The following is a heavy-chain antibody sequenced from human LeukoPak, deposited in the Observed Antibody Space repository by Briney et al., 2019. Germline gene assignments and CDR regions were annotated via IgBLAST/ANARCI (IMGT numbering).Heavy chain of an antibody. J-gene: IGHJ4*02. CDR2: IYYSGSS. CDR1: GGSISSYY. V-gene: IGHV4-59*01. CDR3: ARVSSSWYYFDY. D-gene: IGHD6-13*01. Sequence: SETLSLTCTVSGGSISSYYWRWIRQPPGKGLEGIGYIYYSGSSNYNPSCKSRVTISVDTSKNQFSLKLSSVTAADTAVYYCARVSSSWYYFDYWGQGTLVTVSS.